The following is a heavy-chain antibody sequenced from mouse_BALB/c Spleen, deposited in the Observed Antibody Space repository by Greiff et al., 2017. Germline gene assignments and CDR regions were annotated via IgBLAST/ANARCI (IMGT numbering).Heavy chain of an antibody. V-gene: IGHV14-3*02. CDR3: ARDYYGSSPFDY. J-gene: IGHJ2*01. CDR2: IDPANGST. CDR1: GFNIKDTY. Sequence: VQLQQSGAELVKPGASVKLSCTASGFNIKDTYMHWVKQRPEQGLEWIGRIDPANGSTKYDPKFQGKATITADTSSNTAYLQLSSMTYEDTAVYYCARDYYGSSPFDYWGQGTTLTVSS. D-gene: IGHD1-1*01.